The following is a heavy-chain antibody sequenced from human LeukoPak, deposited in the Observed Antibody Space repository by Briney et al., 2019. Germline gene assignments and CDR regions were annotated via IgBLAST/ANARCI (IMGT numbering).Heavy chain of an antibody. Sequence: GRSLRLSCAASGFTFSSYAMHWVRQAPGKGLEWVAVISYDGSNKYYADSVKGRFTISRDNSKNTLYLQMNSLRAEDTAVYYCAKIAIAAAGIDYWGQGTLVTVSS. D-gene: IGHD6-13*01. CDR3: AKIAIAAAGIDY. CDR1: GFTFSSYA. V-gene: IGHV3-30*18. J-gene: IGHJ4*02. CDR2: ISYDGSNK.